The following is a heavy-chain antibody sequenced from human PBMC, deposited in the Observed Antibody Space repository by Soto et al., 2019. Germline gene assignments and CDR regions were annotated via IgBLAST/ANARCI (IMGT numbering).Heavy chain of an antibody. D-gene: IGHD6-13*01. CDR3: GRGPSPRAPAGGTPYYYAMDV. J-gene: IGHJ6*02. Sequence: ASVKVSCKASGYDFTAYDINWVRQASGHGLEWMGWMNPINGATGTARRFQGRVSLSRNTATGTAYLELTSLRSDDTAVYYCGRGPSPRAPAGGTPYYYAMDVWGQGTTVTVSS. CDR2: MNPINGAT. V-gene: IGHV1-8*02. CDR1: GYDFTAYD.